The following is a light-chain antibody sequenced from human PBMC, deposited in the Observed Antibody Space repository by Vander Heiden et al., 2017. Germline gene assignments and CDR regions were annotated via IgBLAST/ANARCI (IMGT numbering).Light chain of an antibody. Sequence: QSALTQPASVSGSPGQSITISCTGTSSDVGSYNLVSCYQLRPGKAPKLVIYEVTKRPLGVAYRFSGSKSGNTASLTISGLQEEDEADYYCCSYAYSITRMFGGGTKLTVL. CDR3: CSYAYSITRM. J-gene: IGLJ3*02. CDR2: EVT. V-gene: IGLV2-23*02. CDR1: SSDVGSYNL.